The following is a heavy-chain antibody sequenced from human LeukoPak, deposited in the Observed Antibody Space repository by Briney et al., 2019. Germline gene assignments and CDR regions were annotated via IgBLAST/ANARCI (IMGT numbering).Heavy chain of an antibody. D-gene: IGHD6-13*01. V-gene: IGHV3-23*01. J-gene: IGHJ5*02. CDR3: AKTDSSSWYVSNWFDP. CDR1: GFTFSSYA. CDR2: ISGSGGST. Sequence: GGSLSLSCAASGFTFSSYAMSWVRQAPGKGLEWVSAISGSGGSTYYADSVKGWFTISRDNSKNTLYLQMNSLRAEDTAVYYCAKTDSSSWYVSNWFDPWGQGTLVTVSS.